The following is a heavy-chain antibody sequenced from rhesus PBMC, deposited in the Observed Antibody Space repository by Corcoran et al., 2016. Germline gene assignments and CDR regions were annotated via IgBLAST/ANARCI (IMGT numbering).Heavy chain of an antibody. CDR1: GGSVSSSNW. CDR2: IYGSGGAT. V-gene: IGHV4-65*01. J-gene: IGHJ4*01. D-gene: IGHD6-25*01. CDR3: ASGYSGSQRFDY. Sequence: QVQLQESGPGLVKPSETLSLTCAVSGGSVSSSNWSSWISQPPGKGLEWFGYIYGSGGATNYNPTYRNRLTISIETAKNQFSMKLSSVTAADTAVYYCASGYSGSQRFDYWGQGVLVTVSS.